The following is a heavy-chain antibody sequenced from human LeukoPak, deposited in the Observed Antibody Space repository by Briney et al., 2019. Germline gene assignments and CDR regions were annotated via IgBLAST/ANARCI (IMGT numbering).Heavy chain of an antibody. Sequence: PSETLSLTCAVYGGSFSGYYWSWIRQPRGKGLEWIGEINHSGSTNYNPSLKSRVTVSVDTSKNQFSLKLSSVTAADTAVYYCARTLGYCSSTSCYGPHWGQGTLVTVSS. D-gene: IGHD2-2*01. CDR1: GGSFSGYY. J-gene: IGHJ4*02. V-gene: IGHV4-34*01. CDR2: INHSGST. CDR3: ARTLGYCSSTSCYGPH.